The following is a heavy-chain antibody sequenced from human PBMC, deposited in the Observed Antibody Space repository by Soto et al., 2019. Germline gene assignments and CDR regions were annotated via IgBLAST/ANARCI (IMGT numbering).Heavy chain of an antibody. V-gene: IGHV1-18*04. Sequence: QVQLVQSGVEVKKPGASVKVSCTASGYTFSNYGITWVRQAPGQGLEWMGWISTYNGNTNYAKKVHSKVTMTIDTSTSTDYMSLRSLSSDDTAMYYCAACTGHSCHRGWEWFVPWGQGTLVTVSA. J-gene: IGHJ5*02. CDR2: ISTYNGNT. D-gene: IGHD2-8*02. CDR1: GYTFSNYG. CDR3: AACTGHSCHRGWEWFVP.